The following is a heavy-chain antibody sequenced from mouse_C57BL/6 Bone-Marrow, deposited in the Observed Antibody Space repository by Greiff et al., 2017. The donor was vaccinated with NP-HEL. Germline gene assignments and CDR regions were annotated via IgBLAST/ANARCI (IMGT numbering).Heavy chain of an antibody. V-gene: IGHV1-81*01. Sequence: VQLQQSGAELARPGASVKLSCKASGYTFTSYGISWVKQRTGQGLEWIGEIYPRSGNTYYNEKFKGKATLTADKSSSTAYMELRSLTSEDSAVYFWARRLLYRGFAYWGQGTLVTVSA. CDR3: ARRLLYRGFAY. J-gene: IGHJ3*01. CDR1: GYTFTSYG. CDR2: IYPRSGNT.